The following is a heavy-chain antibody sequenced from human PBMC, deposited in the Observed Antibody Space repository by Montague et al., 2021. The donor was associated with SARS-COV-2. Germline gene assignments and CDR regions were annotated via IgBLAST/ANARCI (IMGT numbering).Heavy chain of an antibody. CDR1: GFSLSTSGMC. Sequence: PALVKPTQTLTLTCTFSGFSLSTSGMCVSWIRQPPGKALEWLARIDWDDDKYYGTSLKTRLTISKDTSKNQVVLTMTNMDPVDPATYYCAREIAAAGPALDYWGQGTLVTVSS. V-gene: IGHV2-70*11. J-gene: IGHJ4*02. D-gene: IGHD6-13*01. CDR3: AREIAAAGPALDY. CDR2: IDWDDDK.